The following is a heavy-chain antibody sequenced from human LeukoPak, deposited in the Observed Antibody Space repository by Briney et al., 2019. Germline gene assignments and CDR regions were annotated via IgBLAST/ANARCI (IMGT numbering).Heavy chain of an antibody. D-gene: IGHD5-24*01. J-gene: IGHJ4*02. CDR1: GFTFSDAW. V-gene: IGHV3-15*01. CDR2: IRSKTAGGTT. CDR3: ATMATILI. Sequence: GGSLRLSCAASGFTFSDAWMTWVRQAPGKGLEWVGRIRSKTAGGTTDYAAPVKGRFSISRDDSKNTLYLQMNSLITEDTAVYYCATMATILIWGQGTLVTVSS.